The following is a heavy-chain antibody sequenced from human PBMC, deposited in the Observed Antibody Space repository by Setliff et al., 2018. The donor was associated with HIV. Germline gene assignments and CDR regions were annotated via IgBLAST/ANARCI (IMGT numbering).Heavy chain of an antibody. Sequence: PGGSLRLSCAVSDFSVSSDEMSWVRQAPGKGLEWVSTITSSYITKYADSLTGRFTISRDNSKNTLYLQMNNLRVEDTAVYYCARVGDSSSWYGTIFDAFDIWGQGTMVTVSS. CDR3: ARVGDSSSWYGTIFDAFDI. CDR1: DFSVSSDE. J-gene: IGHJ3*02. V-gene: IGHV3-23*05. CDR2: ITSSYIT. D-gene: IGHD6-13*01.